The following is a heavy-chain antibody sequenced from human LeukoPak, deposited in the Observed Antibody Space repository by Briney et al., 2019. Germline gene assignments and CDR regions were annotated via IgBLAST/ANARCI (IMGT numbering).Heavy chain of an antibody. CDR3: ARGGYYYDSSGYQYNWFDP. Sequence: PSETLSVTCAVYGGSFSGYYWSWIRQPPRKGLEWIGEINHSGSTNYNPSLKSRVTISVDTSKNQFSLKLSSVTAADTAVYYCARGGYYYDSSGYQYNWFDPWGQGTLVTVSS. CDR1: GGSFSGYY. J-gene: IGHJ5*02. V-gene: IGHV4-34*01. D-gene: IGHD3-22*01. CDR2: INHSGST.